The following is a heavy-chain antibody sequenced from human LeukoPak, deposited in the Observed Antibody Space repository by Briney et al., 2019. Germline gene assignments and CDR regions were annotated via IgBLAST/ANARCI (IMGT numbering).Heavy chain of an antibody. CDR1: GYSISSGYY. CDR3: ARARGEVSVDY. Sequence: SETLSLTCTVSGYSISSGYYWGWIRQPPGKGLEWIGSIYHSGSTYYNPSLKSRVTISVDTSKNQFSLKLTSVTAADTGVYYCARARGEVSVDYWGQGTLVTVSS. J-gene: IGHJ4*02. V-gene: IGHV4-38-2*02. CDR2: IYHSGST. D-gene: IGHD3-10*01.